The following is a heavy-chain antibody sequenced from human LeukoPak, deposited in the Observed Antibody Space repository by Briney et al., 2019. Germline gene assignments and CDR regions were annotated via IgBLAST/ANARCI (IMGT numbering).Heavy chain of an antibody. J-gene: IGHJ1*01. Sequence: GGSLRLSCAASGFTFSSYAMHWVRQAPGKGLEWVAVISYDGSNKYYADSVKGRFTISRDNSKNTLYLQMNSLRAEDTAVYYCAREGGYSYGYPRYFQHWGQGTLVTVSS. CDR2: ISYDGSNK. CDR3: AREGGYSYGYPRYFQH. D-gene: IGHD5-18*01. V-gene: IGHV3-30-3*01. CDR1: GFTFSSYA.